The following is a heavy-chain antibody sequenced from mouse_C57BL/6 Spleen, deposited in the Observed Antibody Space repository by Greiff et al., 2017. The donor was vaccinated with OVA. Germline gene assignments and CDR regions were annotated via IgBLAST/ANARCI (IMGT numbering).Heavy chain of an antibody. CDR1: GFTFSSYA. CDR2: ISDGGSYT. CDR3: TRDRDYYGSSGFAY. Sequence: EVKLMESGGGLVKPGGSLKLSCAASGFTFSSYAMSWVRQTPEKRLEWVATISDGGSYTYYPDNVKGRFTISRDNAKNNLYLQMSHLKSEDTSMYYCTRDRDYYGSSGFAYWGQVTLVTVSA. D-gene: IGHD1-1*01. V-gene: IGHV5-4*03. J-gene: IGHJ3*01.